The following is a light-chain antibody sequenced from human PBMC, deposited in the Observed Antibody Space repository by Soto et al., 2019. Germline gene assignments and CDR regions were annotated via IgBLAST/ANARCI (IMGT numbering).Light chain of an antibody. Sequence: DIVMTQSPDSLAVSLGERATINCKSSQSVLYSSNNKNYLAWYQQKPGQPPKLLIYWASTRESGVPDRFSGSGSGTDFTLTISRLQAEDVAVYDCQQYYSTPWTFGQGTKVEIK. CDR3: QQYYSTPWT. V-gene: IGKV4-1*01. CDR2: WAS. CDR1: QSVLYSSNNKNY. J-gene: IGKJ1*01.